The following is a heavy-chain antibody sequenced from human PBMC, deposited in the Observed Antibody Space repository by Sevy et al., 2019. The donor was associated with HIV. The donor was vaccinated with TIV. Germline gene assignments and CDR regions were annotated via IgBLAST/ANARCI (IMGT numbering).Heavy chain of an antibody. CDR2: IICSGDNT. Sequence: GGSLRLSCEASGFTFRSYAMSWVRQAPGKGLEWVSGIICSGDNTYYADSVKGRFTVSRDNSKNTLYVQMNSLRAEDTAVYYCAKGVSWLVLGGYFYYWGQGTPVTVSS. V-gene: IGHV3-23*01. D-gene: IGHD6-19*01. CDR1: GFTFRSYA. J-gene: IGHJ4*02. CDR3: AKGVSWLVLGGYFYY.